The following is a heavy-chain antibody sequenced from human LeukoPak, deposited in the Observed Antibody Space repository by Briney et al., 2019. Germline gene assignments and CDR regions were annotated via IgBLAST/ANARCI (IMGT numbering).Heavy chain of an antibody. CDR1: GFTFSSYS. Sequence: GGSLKLSCAASGFTFSSYSMSWVRQAPGKGLEWVSSISSSSYIYYADSVKGRFTISRDNAKNSLYLQMNSLKTEDTAVYYCTTQLDVDTAMGFDYWGQGTLVTVSS. CDR3: TTQLDVDTAMGFDY. CDR2: ISSSSYI. V-gene: IGHV3-21*03. J-gene: IGHJ4*02. D-gene: IGHD5-18*01.